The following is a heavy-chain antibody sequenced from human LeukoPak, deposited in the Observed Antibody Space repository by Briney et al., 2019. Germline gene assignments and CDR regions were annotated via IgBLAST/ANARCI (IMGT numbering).Heavy chain of an antibody. Sequence: GGSLRLSCAASGFTFSSYDMHWVRQATGKGLEWVSAIGTAGDTYYPGSVKGRFTISRENAKNSLYFQMNSLRAGGTAVYYCARDDSSSFYGMDVWGQGTTVTVSS. V-gene: IGHV3-13*01. CDR2: IGTAGDT. J-gene: IGHJ6*02. CDR3: ARDDSSSFYGMDV. D-gene: IGHD6-13*01. CDR1: GFTFSSYD.